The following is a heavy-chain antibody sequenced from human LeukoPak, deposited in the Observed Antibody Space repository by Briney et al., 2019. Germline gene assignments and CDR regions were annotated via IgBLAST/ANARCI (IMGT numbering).Heavy chain of an antibody. CDR2: ISGSGGST. CDR3: AKVEAARLRYYYYYMDV. D-gene: IGHD6-6*01. Sequence: GGSLRLSCAASGFTFSSYSMNWVRQAPGKGLEWVSAISGSGGSTYYADSVKGRFTISRDNSKNTLYLQMNSLRAEDTAVYYCAKVEAARLRYYYYYMDVWGKGTTVTVSS. V-gene: IGHV3-23*01. J-gene: IGHJ6*03. CDR1: GFTFSSYS.